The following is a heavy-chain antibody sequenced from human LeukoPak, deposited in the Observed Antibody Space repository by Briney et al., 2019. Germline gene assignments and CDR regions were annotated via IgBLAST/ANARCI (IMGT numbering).Heavy chain of an antibody. D-gene: IGHD6-13*01. Sequence: GGSLRLSCAASGFTFSSYAMHWVRQAPGKGLEWLAVISYDGSNKYYADSVKGRFTISRDNSKNTLYLQMNSLRAEDTAVYYCARDGVGAAAGDYYYYYGMDVWGQGTTVTVSS. V-gene: IGHV3-30-3*01. CDR2: ISYDGSNK. CDR3: ARDGVGAAAGDYYYYYGMDV. J-gene: IGHJ6*02. CDR1: GFTFSSYA.